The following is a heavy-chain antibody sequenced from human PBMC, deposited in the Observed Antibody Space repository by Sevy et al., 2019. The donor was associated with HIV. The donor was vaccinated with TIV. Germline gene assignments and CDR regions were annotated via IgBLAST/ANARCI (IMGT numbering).Heavy chain of an antibody. CDR2: VFYFGST. V-gene: IGHV4-61*01. CDR3: ARDQYYDIGTGLYAMDV. Sequence: SETLSLICSVSGASVSAANDYWSWIRQPPGKGLEWIGNVFYFGSTNYNPSLKSRVTITLDTSNKQFSLKLNTVTAADTAVYYCARDQYYDIGTGLYAMDVWGQGTTVTVSS. CDR1: GASVSAANDY. D-gene: IGHD3-9*01. J-gene: IGHJ6*02.